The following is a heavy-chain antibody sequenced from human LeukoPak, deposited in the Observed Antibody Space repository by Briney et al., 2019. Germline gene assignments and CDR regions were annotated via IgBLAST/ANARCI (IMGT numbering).Heavy chain of an antibody. CDR1: GGSISSSSYY. CDR3: ARKYCSSTSCYYAY. CDR2: IYYSGST. J-gene: IGHJ4*02. D-gene: IGHD2-2*01. V-gene: IGHV4-39*01. Sequence: SETLSLTCTVSGGSISSSSYYWGWIRQPPGKGLGWIGSIYYSGSTYYNPSLKSRVTISVDTSKNQPSLKLSSVTAADTAVYYCARKYCSSTSCYYAYWGQGTLVTVSS.